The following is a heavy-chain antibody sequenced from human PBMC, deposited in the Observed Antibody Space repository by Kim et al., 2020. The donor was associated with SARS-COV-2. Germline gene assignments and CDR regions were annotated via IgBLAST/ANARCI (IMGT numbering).Heavy chain of an antibody. Sequence: SETLSLTCTVSGGSISSYYWSWIRQPPGKGLEWIGYIYYSGSTNYNPSLKSRVTISVDTSKNQFSLKLSSVTAADTAVYYCARSYNWNYALGYWGRGTLVTVSS. V-gene: IGHV4-59*01. CDR1: GGSISSYY. CDR3: ARSYNWNYALGY. CDR2: IYYSGST. J-gene: IGHJ4*02. D-gene: IGHD1-7*01.